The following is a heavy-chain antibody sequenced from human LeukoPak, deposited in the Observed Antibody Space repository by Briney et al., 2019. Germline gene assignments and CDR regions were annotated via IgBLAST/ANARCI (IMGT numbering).Heavy chain of an antibody. CDR2: IYHTGST. V-gene: IGHV4-59*02. CDR3: ASRKLGDDY. CDR1: GGSVSDYY. J-gene: IGHJ4*02. Sequence: SETLSLTRTISGGSVSDYYWSWIRQSPGKGLEWIGYIYHTGSTSYSPSLKSRVTISADTSQNQFSLKLSSVTAADTAVYYCASRKLGDDYWGQGTLVTVSS. D-gene: IGHD7-27*01.